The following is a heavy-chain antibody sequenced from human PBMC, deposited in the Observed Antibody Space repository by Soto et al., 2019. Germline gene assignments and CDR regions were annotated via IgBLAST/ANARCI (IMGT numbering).Heavy chain of an antibody. CDR2: ISAYNGNT. J-gene: IGHJ6*02. Sequence: GASVKVSCKASGYTFNDYGTSWVRQAPGQGLEWMGWISAYNGNTNYAQKLQGRVTMTTDTSTSTAYMELRSLRSDDTAVYYCARDSGGYYYYGMDVWGQGTTVIVSS. D-gene: IGHD3-16*01. CDR1: GYTFNDYG. V-gene: IGHV1-18*01. CDR3: ARDSGGYYYYGMDV.